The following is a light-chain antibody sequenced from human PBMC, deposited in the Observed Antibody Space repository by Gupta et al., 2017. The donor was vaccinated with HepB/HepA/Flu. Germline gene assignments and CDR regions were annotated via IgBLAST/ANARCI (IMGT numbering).Light chain of an antibody. V-gene: IGLV1-40*01. Sequence: GAPGQRVTISCTGSSSNIGAGYDVHWYQQLPGTAPKLLIYGNSNRPSGVPDRFSGSKSGTSASLAITGLQAEDEADYYCQSYDSSLSGSKVFGGGTKLTVL. CDR1: SSNIGAGYD. CDR3: QSYDSSLSGSKV. CDR2: GNS. J-gene: IGLJ3*02.